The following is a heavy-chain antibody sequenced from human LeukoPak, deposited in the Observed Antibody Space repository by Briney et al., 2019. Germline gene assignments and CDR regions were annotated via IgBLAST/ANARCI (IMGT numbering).Heavy chain of an antibody. CDR1: GVSIRSYY. D-gene: IGHD6-13*01. CDR2: IYYSGST. J-gene: IGHJ4*02. Sequence: ASETLSLTCIVSGVSIRSYYWSWIRQPPGKGLEYIGYIYYSGSTNYNPSLKSRVTISVDTSKNQFSLKLSSVTAADTAVYYCARGAAAVYWGQGTLVTVSS. V-gene: IGHV4-59*01. CDR3: ARGAAAVY.